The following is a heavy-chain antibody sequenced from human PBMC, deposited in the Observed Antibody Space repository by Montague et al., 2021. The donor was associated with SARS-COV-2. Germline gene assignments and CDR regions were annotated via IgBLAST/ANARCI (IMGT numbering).Heavy chain of an antibody. CDR1: GFTFSSYW. D-gene: IGHD1-26*01. J-gene: IGHJ6*02. CDR2: IKPDGGEK. CDR3: ARDSRIVGATGGVDV. Sequence: SLRLSCAASGFTFSSYWMSWVRQTPGKGLEWMANIKPDGGEKHYVDSVKGRFTISRDNAKNSLNLQMDSLRAEDTALYYCARDSRIVGATGGVDVWGQGTTVIVSS. V-gene: IGHV3-7*03.